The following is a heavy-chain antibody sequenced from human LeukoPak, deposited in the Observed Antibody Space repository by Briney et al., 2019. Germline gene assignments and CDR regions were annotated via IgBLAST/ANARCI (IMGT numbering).Heavy chain of an antibody. V-gene: IGHV5-51*01. CDR3: ARRHVRGYSYGSIAWFEP. CDR2: IYPGDSDT. CDR1: GYSFISYW. D-gene: IGHD5-18*01. J-gene: IGHJ5*02. Sequence: GEALQISCQGSGYSFISYWIGWVRQMPGKGLEGMGIIYPGDSDTRYSPSFQGQVTISADKSISTAYLQWSSLKASDTAMYYCARRHVRGYSYGSIAWFEPWGQGTMVTVSS.